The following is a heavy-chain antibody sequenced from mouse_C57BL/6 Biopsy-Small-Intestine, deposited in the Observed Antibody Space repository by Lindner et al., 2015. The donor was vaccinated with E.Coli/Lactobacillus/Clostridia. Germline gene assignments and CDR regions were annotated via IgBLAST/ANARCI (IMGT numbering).Heavy chain of an antibody. CDR1: GFTFSDYG. Sequence: VQLQESGGGLVKPGGSLKLSCAASGFTFSDYGMHWVRQAPEKGLEWVAYISSGSSTIYYADTVKGRSTISRDNAKNTLFLQMTSLRSEDTAMYYCARRYGSSPYWYFDAWGTGTTVTVSS. J-gene: IGHJ1*03. CDR3: ARRYGSSPYWYFDA. D-gene: IGHD1-1*01. V-gene: IGHV5-17*01. CDR2: ISSGSSTI.